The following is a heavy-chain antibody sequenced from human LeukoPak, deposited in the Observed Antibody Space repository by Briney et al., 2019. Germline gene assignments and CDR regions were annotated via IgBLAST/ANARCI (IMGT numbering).Heavy chain of an antibody. CDR3: ARLSLLLPDAFDI. CDR1: GYTFTSYD. Sequence: ASVKVSCKASGYTFTSYDINWVRQATGQGLGWMGWMNPNSGNTGYAQKFQGRVTITRNTSISTAYMELSSLRSEDTAVYYCARLSLLLPDAFDIWGQGTMVTVSS. J-gene: IGHJ3*02. CDR2: MNPNSGNT. V-gene: IGHV1-8*03. D-gene: IGHD1-26*01.